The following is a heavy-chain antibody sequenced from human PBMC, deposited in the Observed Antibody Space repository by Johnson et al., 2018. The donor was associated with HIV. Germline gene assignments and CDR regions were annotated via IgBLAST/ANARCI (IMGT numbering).Heavy chain of an antibody. Sequence: EVQLVDSGGGLVQPGGYLRLSCAASGFTVSSNYMSWVRQAPGKGLEWVSVIYSGGSTYYADSVKGRFTISRDNSKNTLYLQMNSLRAEDTAVYYCARDGMAATKANIWGQGTMVTVSS. CDR3: ARDGMAATKANI. CDR2: IYSGGST. CDR1: GFTVSSNY. D-gene: IGHD1-14*01. J-gene: IGHJ3*02. V-gene: IGHV3-66*01.